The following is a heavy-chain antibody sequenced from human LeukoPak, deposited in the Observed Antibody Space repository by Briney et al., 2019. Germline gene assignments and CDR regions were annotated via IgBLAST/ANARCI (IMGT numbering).Heavy chain of an antibody. Sequence: GASVKVSCKASGYTFTSYGISWVRQAPGQGLEWMGWISAYNGNTNYAQKLQGRVTMTTDTSTSTAYMELRSLRSDDTAVYYCARDPVVSSGSYYYYMDVWGKGTTVTISS. J-gene: IGHJ6*03. CDR1: GYTFTSYG. CDR2: ISAYNGNT. V-gene: IGHV1-18*01. D-gene: IGHD3-22*01. CDR3: ARDPVVSSGSYYYYMDV.